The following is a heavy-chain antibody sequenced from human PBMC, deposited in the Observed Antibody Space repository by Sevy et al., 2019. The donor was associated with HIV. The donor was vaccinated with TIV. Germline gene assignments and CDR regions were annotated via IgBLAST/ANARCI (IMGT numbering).Heavy chain of an antibody. CDR1: GFTFSSYG. Sequence: GGSLRLSCAASGFTFSSYGIHWVRQAPGKGLQWQTFIRNDGSTTYYADSVRGRFTISRDNSKNTLFLQMNSLRREDTAVYYCVKSRHPAVTTSYGMDVWGQGTTVTVSS. J-gene: IGHJ6*02. CDR3: VKSRHPAVTTSYGMDV. V-gene: IGHV3-30*02. CDR2: IRNDGSTT. D-gene: IGHD4-17*01.